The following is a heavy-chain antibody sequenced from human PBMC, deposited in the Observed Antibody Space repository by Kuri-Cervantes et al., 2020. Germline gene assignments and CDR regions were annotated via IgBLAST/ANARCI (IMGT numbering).Heavy chain of an antibody. J-gene: IGHJ3*02. D-gene: IGHD6-19*01. CDR1: GYTFTGYY. CDR3: ARDAVAGTGGPNAFDI. V-gene: IGHV1-2*04. CDR2: INPNSGGT. Sequence: ASVKVSCKAPGYTFTGYYMHWVRQAPGQGLEWMGWINPNSGGTNYAQKFQGWVTMTRDTSISTAYMELSRLRSDDMAVYYCARDAVAGTGGPNAFDIWGQGTMVTVSS.